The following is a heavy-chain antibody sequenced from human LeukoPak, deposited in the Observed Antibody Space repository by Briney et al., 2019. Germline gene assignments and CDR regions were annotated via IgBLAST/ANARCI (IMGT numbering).Heavy chain of an antibody. V-gene: IGHV1-2*06. CDR2: INPNSGGT. CDR1: GYTFTGYY. Sequence: ASVKVSCKASGYTFTGYYMHWVRQAPGQGLEWMGRINPNSGGTNYAQKFQGRVTMTRDTSISTAYMELSSLRSEDTAVYYCAAGCGCSGGSCYSCWFDPWGQGTLVTVSS. D-gene: IGHD2-15*01. J-gene: IGHJ5*02. CDR3: AAGCGCSGGSCYSCWFDP.